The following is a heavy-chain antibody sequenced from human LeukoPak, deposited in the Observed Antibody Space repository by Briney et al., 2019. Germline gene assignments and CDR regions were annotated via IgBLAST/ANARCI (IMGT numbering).Heavy chain of an antibody. CDR3: VRERKSVDY. CDR1: GFTFSSYE. Sequence: GGSLRLSCAASGFTFSSYEMNWVRQAPGKGLEWVSYISSSGSTIYYAASVKGRFTISRDNAKNSLYLQMNSLRAEDTAVYYCVRERKSVDYWGQGTLVTVSS. J-gene: IGHJ4*02. CDR2: ISSSGSTI. V-gene: IGHV3-48*03.